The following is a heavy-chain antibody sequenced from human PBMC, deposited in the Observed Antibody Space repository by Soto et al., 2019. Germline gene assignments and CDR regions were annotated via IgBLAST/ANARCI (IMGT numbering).Heavy chain of an antibody. CDR1: GFTFSSW. D-gene: IGHD5-12*01. V-gene: IGHV3-74*01. CDR3: ARGYSGYGNFDY. CDR2: ISGDGTST. Sequence: GGSLRLSCAASGFTFSSWMHWVRQAPGKGLVWVSRISGDGTSTYCADSVQGRFTVSRDNAKSTLYLQMSSLRDEDTAVYYCARGYSGYGNFDYWGLGTLVTVSS. J-gene: IGHJ4*02.